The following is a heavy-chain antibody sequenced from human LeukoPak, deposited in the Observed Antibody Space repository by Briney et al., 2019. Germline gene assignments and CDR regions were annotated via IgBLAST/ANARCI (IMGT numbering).Heavy chain of an antibody. CDR1: GYSFTSYG. Sequence: ASVKVSCKASGYSFTSYGISWVRQAPGQGLEWMGWISTYNGNTNYAQKLQGRVTMTTDTSTSTAYMELRSLRSEDTAVYYCARGEGYSSSWIVDYWGQGTLVTVSS. J-gene: IGHJ4*02. CDR2: ISTYNGNT. V-gene: IGHV1-18*01. D-gene: IGHD6-13*01. CDR3: ARGEGYSSSWIVDY.